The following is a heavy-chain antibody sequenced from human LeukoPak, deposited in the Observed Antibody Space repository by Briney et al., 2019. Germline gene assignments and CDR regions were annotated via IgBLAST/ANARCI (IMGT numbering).Heavy chain of an antibody. CDR2: INPSGGST. CDR1: GYTFTSYY. D-gene: IGHD2-2*01. Sequence: ASVKVSCKASGYTFTSYYMHWVRQAPGQGLEWMGIINPSGGSTTYAQKFQGRVTMTRDTSTSTVYMELSSLRSEDTAVYYCARIPLGYCRSTSCYDYWGQGTLVTVSS. CDR3: ARIPLGYCRSTSCYDY. V-gene: IGHV1-46*01. J-gene: IGHJ4*02.